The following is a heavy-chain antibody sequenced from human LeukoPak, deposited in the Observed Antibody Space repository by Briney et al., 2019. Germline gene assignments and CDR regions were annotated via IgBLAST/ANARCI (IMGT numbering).Heavy chain of an antibody. CDR2: IWYDGSNK. CDR3: ARDWKQLVPVDAFDI. Sequence: GWALRLSCAASGFTFSSYGMHWVRLAPGKGLEWVAVIWYDGSNKYYADSVKGRFTISRDNSKNTLYLQMNSLRAEDTAVYYCARDWKQLVPVDAFDIWGQGTMVTVSS. D-gene: IGHD6-13*01. CDR1: GFTFSSYG. J-gene: IGHJ3*02. V-gene: IGHV3-33*01.